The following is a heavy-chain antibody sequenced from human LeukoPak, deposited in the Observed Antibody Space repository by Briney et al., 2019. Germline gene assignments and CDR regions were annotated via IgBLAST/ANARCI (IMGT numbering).Heavy chain of an antibody. CDR1: GYTFTGYY. J-gene: IGHJ4*02. D-gene: IGHD3-3*01. CDR2: INPNSGGT. V-gene: IGHV1-2*02. Sequence: ASVKVSCKASGYTFTGYYMHWVRQAPEQGLEWMGWINPNSGGTNYAQKFQGRVTMTRDTSISTAYMELSRLRSDDTAVYYCARESHFGVVIIPPYFDYWGQGTLVTVSS. CDR3: ARESHFGVVIIPPYFDY.